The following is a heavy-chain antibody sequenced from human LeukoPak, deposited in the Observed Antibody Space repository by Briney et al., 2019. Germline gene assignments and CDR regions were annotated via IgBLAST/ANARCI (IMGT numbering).Heavy chain of an antibody. CDR2: ISWNSGSI. V-gene: IGHV3-9*01. CDR1: GFTFHEYA. D-gene: IGHD3-22*01. CDR3: ATEIIFRDTITMIVADAFDI. J-gene: IGHJ3*02. Sequence: PGGSLSLSCAPSGFTFHEYAMHCVRHAPGRGVEWVSGISWNSGSIGYADPVKGPFTISRDNAKNTLYLKMNRQRAKDTAWYDYATEIIFRDTITMIVADAFDIWGQGTMVTVSS.